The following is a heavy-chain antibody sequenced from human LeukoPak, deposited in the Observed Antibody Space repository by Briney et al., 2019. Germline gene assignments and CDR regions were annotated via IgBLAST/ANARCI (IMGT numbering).Heavy chain of an antibody. J-gene: IGHJ6*04. Sequence: GGSLRLSCATSGFTFSNHDMNWVRQAPGKGLEWVSGISWNSGSIGYADSVKGRFTISRDNAKNSLYLQMNSLRAEDTAVYYCAELGITMIGGVWGKGTTVTISS. CDR3: AELGITMIGGV. D-gene: IGHD3-10*02. CDR1: GFTFSNHD. V-gene: IGHV3-9*01. CDR2: ISWNSGSI.